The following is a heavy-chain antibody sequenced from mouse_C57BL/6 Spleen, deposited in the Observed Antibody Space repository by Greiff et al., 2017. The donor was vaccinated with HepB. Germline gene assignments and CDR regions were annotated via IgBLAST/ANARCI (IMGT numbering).Heavy chain of an antibody. CDR1: GYTFTDYE. D-gene: IGHD2-3*01. V-gene: IGHV1-15*01. Sequence: QVQLQQSGAELVRPGASVTLSCKASGYTFTDYEMHWVKQTPVHGLEWIGAIDPETGGTAYNQKFKGKAILTADKSSSTAYMELRSLTSEDSAVYYCARDDCYPAWFAYWGQGTLVTVSA. J-gene: IGHJ3*01. CDR2: IDPETGGT. CDR3: ARDDCYPAWFAY.